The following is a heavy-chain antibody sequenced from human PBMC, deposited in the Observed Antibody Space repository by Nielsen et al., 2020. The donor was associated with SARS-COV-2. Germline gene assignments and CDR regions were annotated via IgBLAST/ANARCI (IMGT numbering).Heavy chain of an antibody. V-gene: IGHV3-30-3*01. CDR1: GFTFSSYA. D-gene: IGHD2-15*01. CDR2: ISYDGSNK. CDR3: ARDAAGDIVVVVAATLDY. J-gene: IGHJ4*02. Sequence: GGSLRLSCAASGFTFSSYAMHWVRQAPGKGLEWVAVISYDGSNKYYADSVKGRFTISRDNSKNTLYLQMNSLRAEDTAVYYCARDAAGDIVVVVAATLDYWGQGTLVTVSS.